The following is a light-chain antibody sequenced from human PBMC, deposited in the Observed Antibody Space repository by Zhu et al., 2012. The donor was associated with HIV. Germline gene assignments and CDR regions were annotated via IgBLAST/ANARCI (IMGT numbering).Light chain of an antibody. CDR2: AAS. V-gene: IGKV1-39*01. CDR3: QQSHSSAYS. Sequence: IHMTQSPSSLSVSVGDRVTITCRASQPITTYLNWYQKKPGKPPNVLIYAASTLQSGVPSRLSGDGSGTDFTLTISSLQPEDFATYYCQQSHSSAYSFGQGTKLEIK. CDR1: QPITTY. J-gene: IGKJ2*03.